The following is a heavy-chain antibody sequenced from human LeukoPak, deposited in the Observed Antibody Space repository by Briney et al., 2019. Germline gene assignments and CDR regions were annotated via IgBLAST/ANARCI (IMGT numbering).Heavy chain of an antibody. CDR1: GDSISNYY. CDR3: ARTLNYLKWFDP. Sequence: SETLSLTCTVSGDSISNYYWSWIRQPPGKGLECIGYIYYSGSTNYNPSLKSRVTISVDTSKNQFSLKLTSVTAADTAKYYCARTLNYLKWFDPWGQGTLVTVSS. CDR2: IYYSGST. D-gene: IGHD1-7*01. J-gene: IGHJ5*02. V-gene: IGHV4-59*08.